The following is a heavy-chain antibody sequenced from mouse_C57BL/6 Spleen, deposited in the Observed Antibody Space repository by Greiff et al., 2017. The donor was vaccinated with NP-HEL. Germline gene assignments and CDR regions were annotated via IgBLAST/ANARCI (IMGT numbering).Heavy chain of an antibody. CDR1: GYSFTGYY. CDR3: ARGANWDGDY. D-gene: IGHD4-1*01. Sequence: VQLKQSGPELVKPGASVKISCKASGYSFTGYYMNWVKQSPEKSLEWIGEINPSTGGTTYNQKFKAKATLTVDKSSSTAYMQLKSLTSEDSAVYYCARGANWDGDYWGQGTTLTVSS. CDR2: INPSTGGT. V-gene: IGHV1-42*01. J-gene: IGHJ2*01.